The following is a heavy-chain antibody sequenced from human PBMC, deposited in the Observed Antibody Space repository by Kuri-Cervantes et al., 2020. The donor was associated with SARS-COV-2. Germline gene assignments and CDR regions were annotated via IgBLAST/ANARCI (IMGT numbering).Heavy chain of an antibody. CDR1: GFTFNSYA. Sequence: GESLKISCAASGFTFNSYAMIWVRQTPGKGLEWVSYINDSGGSTYYADSVKGRFTISRDNSKNTLYLQMNSLRAEDTAVYYCASGGGTAFDYWGQGTLVTVSS. D-gene: IGHD1-14*01. CDR2: INDSGGST. J-gene: IGHJ4*02. V-gene: IGHV3-23*01. CDR3: ASGGGTAFDY.